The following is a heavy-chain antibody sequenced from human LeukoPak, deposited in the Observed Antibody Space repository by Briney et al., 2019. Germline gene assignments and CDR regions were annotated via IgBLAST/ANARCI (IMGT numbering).Heavy chain of an antibody. J-gene: IGHJ4*02. CDR1: GITISNAW. CDR2: IKNKSHGGTT. Sequence: AGGSLRLSCAASGITISNAWMSWVRQAPGRGLEWVGRIKNKSHGGTTEYAAPVKGRFTISRDDSENTLYLQMNSLKTEDTAVYYCTTDRSIEGESVYWGQGTLVTVSS. V-gene: IGHV3-15*01. CDR3: TTDRSIEGESVY. D-gene: IGHD3-10*01.